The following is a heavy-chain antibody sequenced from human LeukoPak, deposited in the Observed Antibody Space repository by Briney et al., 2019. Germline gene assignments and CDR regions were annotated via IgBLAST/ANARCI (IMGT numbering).Heavy chain of an antibody. CDR1: GGSISSSSYY. J-gene: IGHJ5*02. CDR2: IYYSGSA. CDR3: ARDRAIGDNWNSGEHWIDP. V-gene: IGHV4-39*07. D-gene: IGHD1-7*01. Sequence: PSETLSLTCTVSGGSISSSSYYWGWISQPPGKGLEWIGSIYYSGSAYYNPSLKSRVTISVDTSKNQFSLKLSSVTAADTAVYYCARDRAIGDNWNSGEHWIDPWGQGTLVTVYS.